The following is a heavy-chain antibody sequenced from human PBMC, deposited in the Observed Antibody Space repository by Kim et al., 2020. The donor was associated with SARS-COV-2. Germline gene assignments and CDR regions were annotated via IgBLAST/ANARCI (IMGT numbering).Heavy chain of an antibody. Sequence: ETLSLTCTVSGGSISSYYWSWIRQPPGKGLEWIGYIYYSVSTNYNPSLKSRVTISVDTSKNQFSLKLSSVTAADTAVYYCARDTLIRGLFNWFDPWGQGTLVTVSS. V-gene: IGHV4-59*12. CDR2: IYYSVST. CDR3: ARDTLIRGLFNWFDP. D-gene: IGHD3-10*01. CDR1: GGSISSYY. J-gene: IGHJ5*02.